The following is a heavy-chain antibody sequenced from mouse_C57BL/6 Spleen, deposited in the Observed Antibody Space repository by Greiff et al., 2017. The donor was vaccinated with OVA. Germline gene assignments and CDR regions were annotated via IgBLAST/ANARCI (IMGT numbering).Heavy chain of an antibody. Sequence: EVKLEESGPGLVKPSQSLSLTCSVTGYSITSGYYWNWIRQFPGNKLEWMGYISYDGSNNYNPSLKNRISITRDTSKNQFFLKLNSVTTEDTATYYCARDGTVVAPWYFDVWGTGTTVTVSS. V-gene: IGHV3-6*01. J-gene: IGHJ1*03. CDR1: GYSITSGYY. CDR3: ARDGTVVAPWYFDV. CDR2: ISYDGSN. D-gene: IGHD1-1*01.